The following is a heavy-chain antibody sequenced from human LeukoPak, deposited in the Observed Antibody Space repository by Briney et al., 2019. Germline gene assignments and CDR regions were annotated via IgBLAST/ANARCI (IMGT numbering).Heavy chain of an antibody. CDR1: GFTFSNYW. CDR3: ARVGLTVNHYYFYYLDV. J-gene: IGHJ6*03. D-gene: IGHD1-26*01. V-gene: IGHV3-7*01. Sequence: PGGSLRLSCAVSGFTFSNYWMSWVRQAPGKGLEWVANIKQDGGEKYYVDSVKGRFTISRDNAKNSLYLQVNSLGAEDTAVYYCARVGLTVNHYYFYYLDVWGKGTTVTVSS. CDR2: IKQDGGEK.